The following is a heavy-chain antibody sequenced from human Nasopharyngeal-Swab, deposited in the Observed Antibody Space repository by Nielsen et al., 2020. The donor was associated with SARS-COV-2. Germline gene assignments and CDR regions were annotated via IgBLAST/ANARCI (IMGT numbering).Heavy chain of an antibody. D-gene: IGHD2-21*02. CDR1: GFTFGDYA. J-gene: IGHJ6*02. CDR2: ISGDGGNT. Sequence: GGSLRLSCAASGFTFGDYAMHWVRQAPGKGLEWVSLISGDGGNTYYAESAKGRFTISRDNSKNSLYLQMNSLRTEDTALYYCAKAQGVATVANYYYFGMDVWGQGTTVTVSS. CDR3: AKAQGVATVANYYYFGMDV. V-gene: IGHV3-43*02.